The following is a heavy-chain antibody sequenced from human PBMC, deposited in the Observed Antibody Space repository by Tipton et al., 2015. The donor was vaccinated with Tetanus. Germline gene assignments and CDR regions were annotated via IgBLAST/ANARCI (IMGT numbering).Heavy chain of an antibody. Sequence: QSGPEVKKPGESLKISCEGSGYSFTNYWIGWVRQMPGKGLEWMGIIYPGDSDTRYSPSFQGQVTISADKSISTAYLQWSSLKASDTAMYYCARQRREYSSSSVPDYWGQGTLVTVSS. D-gene: IGHD6-6*01. CDR2: IYPGDSDT. V-gene: IGHV5-51*01. J-gene: IGHJ4*02. CDR3: ARQRREYSSSSVPDY. CDR1: GYSFTNYW.